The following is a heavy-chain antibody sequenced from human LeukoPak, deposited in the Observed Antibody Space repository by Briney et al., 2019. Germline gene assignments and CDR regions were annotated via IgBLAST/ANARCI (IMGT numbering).Heavy chain of an antibody. CDR2: ISHSGST. Sequence: PSETLSLTCAVYGGSFSGYYWSWIRQPPGKGLEWIGEISHSGSTNYNPSLKSRVTISVDTSKNQFSLKLSSVTAADTAVYYCARHALLQKYYYGMDVWGQGTTVTVSS. J-gene: IGHJ6*02. V-gene: IGHV4-34*01. CDR1: GGSFSGYY. CDR3: ARHALLQKYYYGMDV. D-gene: IGHD2-15*01.